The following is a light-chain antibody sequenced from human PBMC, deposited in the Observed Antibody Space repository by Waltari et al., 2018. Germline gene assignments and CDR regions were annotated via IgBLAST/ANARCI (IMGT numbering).Light chain of an antibody. Sequence: QSVLTQPPSASGTPGQSVAISCSGSRSNIGSNTVSWYQKFPGTAPKTLIYSDGQRRPGAPDRFSGSKSGTSASLAISGLQSDDEADYFCAAWDDSLNGPAFGGGTRLTVL. CDR3: AAWDDSLNGPA. V-gene: IGLV1-44*01. CDR2: SDG. J-gene: IGLJ2*01. CDR1: RSNIGSNT.